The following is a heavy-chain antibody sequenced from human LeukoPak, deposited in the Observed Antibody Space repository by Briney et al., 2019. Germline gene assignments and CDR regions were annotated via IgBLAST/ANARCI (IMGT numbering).Heavy chain of an antibody. V-gene: IGHV1-69*05. Sequence: ASVKVSCKASGGTFSSYAISWVRQAPGQGLEWMGGIIPIFGTANYAQKFQGRVTITTDESTSTAYMELRSLRSDDTAVYYCARVPRYYDYVWGSYHYIFDYWGQGTLVTVSS. CDR3: ARVPRYYDYVWGSYHYIFDY. CDR2: IIPIFGTA. J-gene: IGHJ4*02. D-gene: IGHD3-16*02. CDR1: GGTFSSYA.